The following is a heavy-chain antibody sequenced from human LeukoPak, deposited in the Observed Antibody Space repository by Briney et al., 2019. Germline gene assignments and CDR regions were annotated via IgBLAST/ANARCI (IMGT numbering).Heavy chain of an antibody. V-gene: IGHV3-73*01. CDR3: TRPPSDVVAVAGTEGFDI. CDR2: IRSKANSYAT. D-gene: IGHD6-19*01. CDR1: GFTFSGSA. J-gene: IGHJ3*02. Sequence: PGGSLRLSCAASGFTFSGSAMHWVRQASGKGLEWVGRIRSKANSYATAYAASVKGRFTISRDDSKNTAYLEMNSLKTEDTAVYYCTRPPSDVVAVAGTEGFDIWGQGTMVTVSS.